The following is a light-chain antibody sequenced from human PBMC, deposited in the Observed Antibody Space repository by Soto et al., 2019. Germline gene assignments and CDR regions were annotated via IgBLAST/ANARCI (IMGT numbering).Light chain of an antibody. CDR2: AAS. CDR1: QGISSY. J-gene: IGKJ5*01. CDR3: QQLNTYPIT. Sequence: LTHSPSSLSASVGDRVSIPCRASQGISSYLAWYQKKPGKAPNLLIYAASTLQSGVPSRFSGSGSGTDFTLTISSLQPEDFATYYCQQLNTYPITFCQGTRLEIK. V-gene: IGKV1-9*01.